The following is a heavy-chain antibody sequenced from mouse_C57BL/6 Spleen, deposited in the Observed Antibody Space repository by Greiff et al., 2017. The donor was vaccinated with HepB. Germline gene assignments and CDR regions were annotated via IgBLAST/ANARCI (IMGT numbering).Heavy chain of an antibody. CDR3: ARRSSSSAWFAY. J-gene: IGHJ3*01. CDR2: INPNNGGT. D-gene: IGHD1-1*01. V-gene: IGHV1-18*01. Sequence: VQLKQSGPELVKPGASVKIPCKASGYTFTDYNMDWVKQSHGKSLEWIGDINPNNGGTIYNQKFKGKATLTVDKSSSTAYMELRSLTSEDTAVYYCARRSSSSAWFAYWGQGTLVTVSA. CDR1: GYTFTDYN.